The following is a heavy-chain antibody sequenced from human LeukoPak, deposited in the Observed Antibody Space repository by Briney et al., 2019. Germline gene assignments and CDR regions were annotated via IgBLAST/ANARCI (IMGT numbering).Heavy chain of an antibody. CDR3: AREGGYDILTGYQDY. D-gene: IGHD3-9*01. V-gene: IGHV1-46*01. Sequence: GASVKVSCKASGYTFTTYYMHWVRQAPGQGLEWMGIIKPSGGSANFAQKFQGRVTMTRDTSIGTAYMELTRLRSDDTAVYYCAREGGYDILTGYQDYWGRGTLVTVSS. J-gene: IGHJ4*02. CDR1: GYTFTTYY. CDR2: IKPSGGSA.